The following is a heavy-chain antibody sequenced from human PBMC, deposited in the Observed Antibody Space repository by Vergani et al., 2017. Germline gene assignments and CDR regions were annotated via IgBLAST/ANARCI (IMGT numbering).Heavy chain of an antibody. CDR3: ARRSGGYYSGGKVHPLRTAFDV. D-gene: IGHD2-15*01. V-gene: IGHV4-61*02. Sequence: QVQLQASGPGRVKPSQTLSLTCTMSGGSISAGYYFWSWIRQPAGKGLEWLGHISASGNASHSPSLKTRVSIPVDTSKNQFSLTVTAVTAADTAIYFCARRSGGYYSGGKVHPLRTAFDVWGHGTVVTVSS. J-gene: IGHJ3*01. CDR1: GGSISAGYYF. CDR2: ISASGNA.